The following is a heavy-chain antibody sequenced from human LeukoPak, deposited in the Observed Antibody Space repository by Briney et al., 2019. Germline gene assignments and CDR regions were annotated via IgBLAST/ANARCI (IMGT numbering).Heavy chain of an antibody. V-gene: IGHV1-18*04. J-gene: IGHJ4*02. Sequence: ASVKVSCKASGYTFTGHHMHWVRQAPGQGLEWMGWISAYNGNTNYAQKLQGRVTMTTDTSTSTAYMELRSLRSDDTAVYYCAKAGIAAAGSDPFDYWGQGTLVTVSS. D-gene: IGHD6-13*01. CDR3: AKAGIAAAGSDPFDY. CDR1: GYTFTGHH. CDR2: ISAYNGNT.